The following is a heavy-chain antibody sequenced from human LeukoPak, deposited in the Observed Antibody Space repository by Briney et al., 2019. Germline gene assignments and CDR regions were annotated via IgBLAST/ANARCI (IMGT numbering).Heavy chain of an antibody. D-gene: IGHD2-15*01. CDR1: EYSFTIYW. Sequence: GESLKISCKGSEYSFTIYWIAWVRQMPGKGLEWMGIIYPGDSDTRYSPSFQGQVTMSADKSISTAYLQWSSLKASDTALCYCARRDCSGGSCLDYWGQGTLVTVSS. CDR2: IYPGDSDT. CDR3: ARRDCSGGSCLDY. J-gene: IGHJ4*02. V-gene: IGHV5-51*01.